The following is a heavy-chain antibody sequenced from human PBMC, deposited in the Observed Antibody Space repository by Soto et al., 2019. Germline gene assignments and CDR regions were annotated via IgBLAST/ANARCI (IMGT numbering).Heavy chain of an antibody. Sequence: QLQLQESGSGLVKPSQTLSLTCAVSGGSISSGGYSWSWIRQPPGKGLEWIGYIYHSGSTYYNPSNKSRFSISVDRSKSPFAQKLSSLTSADTAVYYCAAGGCLPRYYWGQGTLVTVSS. CDR2: IYHSGST. CDR1: GGSISSGGYS. J-gene: IGHJ4*02. V-gene: IGHV4-30-2*01. D-gene: IGHD3-10*01. CDR3: AAGGCLPRYY.